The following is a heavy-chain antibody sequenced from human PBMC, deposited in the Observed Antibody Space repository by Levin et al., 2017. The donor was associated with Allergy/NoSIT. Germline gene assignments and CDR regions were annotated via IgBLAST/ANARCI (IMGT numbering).Heavy chain of an antibody. CDR1: GFSLSTSGVG. Sequence: SGPTLVKPTQTLTLTCTFSGFSLSTSGVGVGWIRQPPGEALEWLALIYWDDDKRYSPSLKSRLTITKDIPKNQVVLTMTNMDPVDTATYYCAHSGSNYRRTYFDYWGQGTLVTVSS. J-gene: IGHJ4*02. CDR3: AHSGSNYRRTYFDY. V-gene: IGHV2-5*02. D-gene: IGHD5-24*01. CDR2: IYWDDDK.